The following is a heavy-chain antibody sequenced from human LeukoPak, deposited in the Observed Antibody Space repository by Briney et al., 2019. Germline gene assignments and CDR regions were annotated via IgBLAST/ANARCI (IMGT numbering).Heavy chain of an antibody. V-gene: IGHV4-4*07. CDR2: IYTSGST. D-gene: IGHD6-13*01. J-gene: IGHJ5*02. CDR1: GGSISSYY. Sequence: SETLSLTCTVSGGSISSYYWSWIRQPAGKGLEWIGRIYTSGSTNYNPSLKSRVTMSVDTSKNQFSLKLSSVTAADTAVYYCARALIAAAGTPDWFDPWGQGTLVTVSS. CDR3: ARALIAAAGTPDWFDP.